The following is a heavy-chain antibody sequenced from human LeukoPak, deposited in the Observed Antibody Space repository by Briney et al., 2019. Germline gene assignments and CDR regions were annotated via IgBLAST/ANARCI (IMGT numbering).Heavy chain of an antibody. CDR2: IYYSGST. Sequence: PSETLSLTCTVSGGSISSSSYYWGWIRQPPGKGLEWIGRIYYSGSTYYNPSLKSRVTISVDTSKNQFSLKLSSVTAADTAVYYCARRAYDFWSGYYQYYFDYWGQGTLVTVSS. J-gene: IGHJ4*02. CDR1: GGSISSSSYY. CDR3: ARRAYDFWSGYYQYYFDY. V-gene: IGHV4-39*01. D-gene: IGHD3-3*01.